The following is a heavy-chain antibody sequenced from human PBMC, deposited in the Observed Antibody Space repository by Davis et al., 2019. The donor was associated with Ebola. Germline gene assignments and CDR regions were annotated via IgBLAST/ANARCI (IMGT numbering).Heavy chain of an antibody. J-gene: IGHJ4*02. D-gene: IGHD4-17*01. CDR3: TSTHTVTKADY. V-gene: IGHV3-73*01. CDR1: GFTFSGSA. CDR2: IRSKANSYAT. Sequence: GESLKISCAASGFTFSGSAMHWVRQASGKGLEWVGRIRSKANSYATAYAASVKGRFTISRDDSKNTAYLQMNSLKTEDTAVYYCTSTHTVTKADYWGQGTLVTVSS.